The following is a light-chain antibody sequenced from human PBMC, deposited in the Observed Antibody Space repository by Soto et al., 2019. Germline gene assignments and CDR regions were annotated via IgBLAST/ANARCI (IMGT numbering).Light chain of an antibody. Sequence: EIVMTQSPATLSVSPGERATLSCRASQSVTKLAWYQQKPGQAPRLLIYGVSTRATGTPARFSGSGSGTDFTLPISSLQSEDFAVYYCQHYNNWPPVAFGGGTKVEIK. CDR1: QSVTK. V-gene: IGKV3D-15*01. CDR3: QHYNNWPPVA. J-gene: IGKJ4*01. CDR2: GVS.